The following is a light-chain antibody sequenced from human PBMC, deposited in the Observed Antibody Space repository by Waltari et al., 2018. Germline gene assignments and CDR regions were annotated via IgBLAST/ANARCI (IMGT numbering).Light chain of an antibody. CDR3: LVWHSTIDHQGV. Sequence: SYVVTQSPSVSVAPGETARLTCGGDNIGSKSVHWSQQRPGQAPVLVISYDSNRPSGIPGRFSGSNSGNTATLTISWVEAEDEADYYCLVWHSTIDHQGVFGGGTKLTVL. V-gene: IGLV3-21*04. CDR2: YDS. CDR1: NIGSKS. J-gene: IGLJ2*01.